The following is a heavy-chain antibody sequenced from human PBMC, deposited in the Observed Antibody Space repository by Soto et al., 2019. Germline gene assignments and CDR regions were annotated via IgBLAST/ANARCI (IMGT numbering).Heavy chain of an antibody. V-gene: IGHV3-30-3*01. CDR2: ISYDGGNK. CDR1: GFTFGNYA. CDR3: ARDGWLYYDSTSQGMDV. J-gene: IGHJ6*02. D-gene: IGHD3-22*01. Sequence: QVQLVESGGGVVQPGRSLRLSCAASGFTFGNYAIHWVRQAPGKGLEWVAVISYDGGNKNHTDSVKGRFTISRDNYKNTLFLQMHNLRAEDTAVYYCARDGWLYYDSTSQGMDVWGQGTTVTGSS.